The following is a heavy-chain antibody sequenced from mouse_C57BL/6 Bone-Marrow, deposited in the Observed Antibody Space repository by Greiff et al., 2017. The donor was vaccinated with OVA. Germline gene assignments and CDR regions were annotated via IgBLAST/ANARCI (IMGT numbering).Heavy chain of an antibody. Sequence: EVQRVESGGDLVKPGGSLKLSCAASGFTFSSYGMSWVRQTPDKRLEWVATISSGGSYTYYTDSVKGRFTISRDNAKNTLYLQMSSLKSEDTAMYDCARQGYYGSSPYWGQGTTLTVSS. D-gene: IGHD1-1*01. J-gene: IGHJ2*01. CDR2: ISSGGSYT. V-gene: IGHV5-6*01. CDR1: GFTFSSYG. CDR3: ARQGYYGSSPY.